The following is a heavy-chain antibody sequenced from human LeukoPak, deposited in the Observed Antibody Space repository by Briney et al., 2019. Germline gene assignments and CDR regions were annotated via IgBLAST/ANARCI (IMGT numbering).Heavy chain of an antibody. D-gene: IGHD3-10*01. V-gene: IGHV3-74*01. J-gene: IGHJ4*02. CDR1: GFTFSSYW. Sequence: PGGSLRLSCAASGFTFSSYWMHWVRQAPGKGLVWVSRINSDGSSTSYADSVKGRFTISRDNAKNTLYLQMNSLRAEDTAVYYCARLSEMLRGPEVIYYFEHWGQGTLVTVSS. CDR3: ARLSEMLRGPEVIYYFEH. CDR2: INSDGSST.